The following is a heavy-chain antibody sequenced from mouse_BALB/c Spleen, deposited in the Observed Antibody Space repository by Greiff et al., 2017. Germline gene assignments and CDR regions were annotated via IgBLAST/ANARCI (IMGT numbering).Heavy chain of an antibody. J-gene: IGHJ2*01. Sequence: QVQLQHPGAELVMPGASVKMSCKASGYTFTDYWMHWVKQRPGQGLEWIGAIDTSDSYTSYNQKFKGKATLTVDESSSTAYMQLSSLTSEDSAVYYCARGGTTRGFDYWGQGTTLTVSS. V-gene: IGHV1-69*01. CDR2: IDTSDSYT. D-gene: IGHD1-1*01. CDR3: ARGGTTRGFDY. CDR1: GYTFTDYW.